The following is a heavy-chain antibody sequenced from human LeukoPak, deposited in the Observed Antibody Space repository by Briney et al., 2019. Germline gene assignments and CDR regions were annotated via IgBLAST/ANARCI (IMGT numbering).Heavy chain of an antibody. Sequence: SETLSLTCTVSGGSISSSSYYWGWIRQPPGKGLEWIGNIDYSGTTYYNPSLKSRVTISVDTSKNQFSLKLTSVTAADTAVYYCAGDRPTVTLDYWGQGTLVTVSS. CDR2: IDYSGTT. J-gene: IGHJ4*02. D-gene: IGHD4-17*01. V-gene: IGHV4-39*07. CDR1: GGSISSSSYY. CDR3: AGDRPTVTLDY.